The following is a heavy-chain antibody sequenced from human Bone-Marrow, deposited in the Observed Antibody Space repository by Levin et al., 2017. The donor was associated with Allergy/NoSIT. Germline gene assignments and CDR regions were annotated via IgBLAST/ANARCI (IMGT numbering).Heavy chain of an antibody. CDR3: ATTTSDTPIFDF. CDR2: ISPSTHDF. J-gene: IGHJ4*02. CDR1: GYIFTHHF. Sequence: GESLKISCQASGYIFTHHFIHWIRQAPGQGLEWVGRISPSTHDFNCAQRFEASVTLTADTSIDSAYLEFSSLTSDDTAIYFCATTTSDTPIFDFWGQGTLVTVSS. D-gene: IGHD3-3*01. V-gene: IGHV1-2*04.